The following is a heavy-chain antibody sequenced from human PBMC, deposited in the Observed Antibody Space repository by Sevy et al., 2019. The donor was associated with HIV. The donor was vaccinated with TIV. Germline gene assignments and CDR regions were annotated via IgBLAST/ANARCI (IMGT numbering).Heavy chain of an antibody. CDR3: ARAHYYYDSSGYMGIDAFDV. CDR2: SNSDEISR. J-gene: IGHJ3*01. V-gene: IGHV3-74*01. CDR1: GFSFSSYW. Sequence: GGSLRFSCAASGFSFSSYWMHWVRQAPGKGLEWVSRSNSDEISRSYADSVMGRFTISRDNAKNTLYLQMENLRVEDTAIYYCARAHYYYDSSGYMGIDAFDVWGQGTTVTVSS. D-gene: IGHD3-22*01.